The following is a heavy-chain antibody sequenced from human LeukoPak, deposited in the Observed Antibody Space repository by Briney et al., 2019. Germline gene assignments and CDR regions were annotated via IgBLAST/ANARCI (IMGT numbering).Heavy chain of an antibody. D-gene: IGHD4-11*01. Sequence: SEALSLTCTVSGGSISSGGYYWSWIRQPPGKGLEWIGYIYHSGSTYYNPSLKSRVTISVDRSKNQVSLKLTSVTAADTAVYYCARGSGAVTVTPFDFWGQGTLVTVSS. CDR2: IYHSGST. V-gene: IGHV4-30-2*01. CDR1: GGSISSGGYY. J-gene: IGHJ4*02. CDR3: ARGSGAVTVTPFDF.